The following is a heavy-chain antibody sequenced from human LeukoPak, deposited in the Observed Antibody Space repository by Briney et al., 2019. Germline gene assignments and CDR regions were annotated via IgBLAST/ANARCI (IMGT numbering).Heavy chain of an antibody. CDR2: IHYDGSDK. V-gene: IGHV3-30*02. CDR3: AREDCSSTSCYTSIDY. CDR1: GFTFSSYW. J-gene: IGHJ4*02. D-gene: IGHD2-2*02. Sequence: GGSLRLSCAASGFTFSSYWMHWVRQAPGKGLVWVAFIHYDGSDKYYADSVKGRFTISRDNAKNSLYLQMNSLRAEDTAVYYCAREDCSSTSCYTSIDYWGQGTLVTVSS.